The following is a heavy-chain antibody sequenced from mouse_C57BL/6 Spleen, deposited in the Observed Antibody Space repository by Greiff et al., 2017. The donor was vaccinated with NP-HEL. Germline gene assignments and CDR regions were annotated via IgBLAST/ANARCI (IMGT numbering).Heavy chain of an antibody. Sequence: QVQLQQPGAELVRPGSSVKLSCKVPGYTFTSYRMDWVTQRPGQGLEWIGNIYPSDSETHYNQKFKDKATLPVDKSSSTAYMQLSSLTSEDSAVYYCARHSNYGYFDVWGTGTTVTVSS. CDR1: GYTFTSYR. J-gene: IGHJ1*03. CDR3: ARHSNYGYFDV. D-gene: IGHD2-5*01. V-gene: IGHV1-61*01. CDR2: IYPSDSET.